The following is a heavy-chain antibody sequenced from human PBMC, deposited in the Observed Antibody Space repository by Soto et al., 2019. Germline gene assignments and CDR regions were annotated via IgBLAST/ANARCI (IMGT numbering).Heavy chain of an antibody. CDR3: AIYDSSGSRGFQH. CDR1: GGSISSGAYY. V-gene: IGHV4-31*03. CDR2: IYYSGST. J-gene: IGHJ1*01. D-gene: IGHD3-22*01. Sequence: QVQLQESGPGLVKPSQTLSLPCPVSGGSISSGAYYWSWIRQHPGKGLEWIGYIYYSGSTYYNPSLKSRVTISVDTSKNQFSLKLSSVTAADTAVYYCAIYDSSGSRGFQHWGQGTLVTVSS.